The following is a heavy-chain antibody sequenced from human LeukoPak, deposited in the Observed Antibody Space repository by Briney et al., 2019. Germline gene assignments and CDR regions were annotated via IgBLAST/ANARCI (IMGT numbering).Heavy chain of an antibody. CDR3: AKRDGYNSGPFDY. J-gene: IGHJ4*02. V-gene: IGHV3-20*04. CDR1: GFTFADYG. CDR2: ISWNGGST. D-gene: IGHD5-24*01. Sequence: PAGSLRLSCAASGFTFADYGISWVRQAPRNGLEWASSISWNGGSTVYSDSVKGRFTISRDNAKNSLYLQMNSLRTEDTAVYYCAKRDGYNSGPFDYWGQGTLVTVSS.